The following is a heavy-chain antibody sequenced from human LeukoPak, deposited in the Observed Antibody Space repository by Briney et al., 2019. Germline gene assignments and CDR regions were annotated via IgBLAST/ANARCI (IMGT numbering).Heavy chain of an antibody. J-gene: IGHJ4*02. Sequence: PGGSLRLSCAASGFTFSSYGMHWVRQAPGKGLEWAAVISYDGSNKYYADSVKGRFTISRDDSKNTLYLQMNSLRAEDTAVYYCAKDRGGRKDPHFDYWGQGTLVTVSS. V-gene: IGHV3-30*18. D-gene: IGHD2-15*01. CDR3: AKDRGGRKDPHFDY. CDR1: GFTFSSYG. CDR2: ISYDGSNK.